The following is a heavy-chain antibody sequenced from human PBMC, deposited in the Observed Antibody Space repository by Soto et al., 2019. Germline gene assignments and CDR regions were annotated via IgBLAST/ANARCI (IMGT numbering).Heavy chain of an antibody. J-gene: IGHJ5*02. CDR1: GFTFSAYA. D-gene: IGHD6-13*01. CDR3: VKDDIAAAGIGRYNWFDP. V-gene: IGHV3-64D*06. CDR2: ITSNGLTT. Sequence: PKAARRLCCSGSGFTFSAYAMHWVRQAPGKGLEYMGGITSNGLTTSDKLSVKGRFIISRDNSENTLYLQRSSMRFDDTAVYFCVKDDIAAAGIGRYNWFDPWGKGT.